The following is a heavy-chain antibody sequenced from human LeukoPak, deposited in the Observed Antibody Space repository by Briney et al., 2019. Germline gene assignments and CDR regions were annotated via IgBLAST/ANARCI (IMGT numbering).Heavy chain of an antibody. V-gene: IGHV4-38-2*02. Sequence: SETLSLTCTVSGYSISSGHYWGWIRQPPGKGLEWIGNIYDSGSTYYNASLQSRVTISIDTSKNQFSLRLSSVTAADTAMYYCAKSGGYGLIGYWGQGTLVTVSS. J-gene: IGHJ4*02. CDR3: AKSGGYGLIGY. CDR2: IYDSGST. CDR1: GYSISSGHY. D-gene: IGHD1-26*01.